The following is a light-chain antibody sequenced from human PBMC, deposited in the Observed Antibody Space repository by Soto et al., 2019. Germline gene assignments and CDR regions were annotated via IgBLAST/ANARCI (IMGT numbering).Light chain of an antibody. CDR3: CSYTGSSTYVV. CDR1: SSDVGGYNY. CDR2: DVS. J-gene: IGLJ2*01. Sequence: QSALTQPASVSGSPGQSITISCTGTSSDVGGYNYVSWYQQHPGKAPKLMIYDVSNRPSGVSNRFSGSKSANTASLTISGLQAEDEADYYCCSYTGSSTYVVFGGGTKVTVL. V-gene: IGLV2-14*01.